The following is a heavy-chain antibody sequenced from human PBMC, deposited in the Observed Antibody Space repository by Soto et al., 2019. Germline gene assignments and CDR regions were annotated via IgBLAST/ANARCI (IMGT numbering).Heavy chain of an antibody. CDR2: ISYDGSSK. Sequence: QVQLVESGGGVVQPGRSLRLSCAASGFTFNSYGMHWVRQAPGKGLEWVAIISYDGSSKHYADAVKGRFTISRDNSKNALYLQMNSLRAEDTAVYYCAKDTLWVGEFQNYQYYGMDVWGQGTTVTVSS. D-gene: IGHD3-10*01. CDR1: GFTFNSYG. V-gene: IGHV3-30*18. CDR3: AKDTLWVGEFQNYQYYGMDV. J-gene: IGHJ6*02.